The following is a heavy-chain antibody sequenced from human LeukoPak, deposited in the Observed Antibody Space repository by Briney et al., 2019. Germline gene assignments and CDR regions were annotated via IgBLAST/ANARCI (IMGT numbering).Heavy chain of an antibody. J-gene: IGHJ4*02. CDR3: ARNLRNHGGNSDRVY. Sequence: GGSLRLSCAASGFTFSSYSMNWVRQAPGKGLEWVSSISRSSSYIYYADSVKGRFTISRDNAKNSLYLQMNSLRAEDTAVYYCARNLRNHGGNSDRVYWGQGTLVTVSS. CDR2: ISRSSSYI. CDR1: GFTFSSYS. V-gene: IGHV3-21*01. D-gene: IGHD4-23*01.